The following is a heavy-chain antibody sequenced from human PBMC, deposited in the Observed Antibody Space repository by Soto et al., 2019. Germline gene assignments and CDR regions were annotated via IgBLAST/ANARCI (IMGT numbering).Heavy chain of an antibody. J-gene: IGHJ6*02. Sequence: KPSETLSLTCAVYGGSFSGYYWSWIRQPPGKGLEWIGEINHSGSTNYNPSLKSRVTISVDTSKNQFSLKLSSVTAADTAVYYCARSGGATQNYYYYYGMDVWGQATTVTVSS. V-gene: IGHV4-34*01. CDR3: ARSGGATQNYYYYYGMDV. CDR2: INHSGST. D-gene: IGHD1-26*01. CDR1: GGSFSGYY.